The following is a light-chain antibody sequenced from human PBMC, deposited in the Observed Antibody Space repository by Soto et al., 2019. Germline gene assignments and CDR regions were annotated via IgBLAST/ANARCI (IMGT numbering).Light chain of an antibody. Sequence: QSALTQPPSASGSPGQSVTISCTGTSSDVGAYNFVSWYQQHPGKAPKLMFYEVTKRPSGIPDRFSGSKSGNTASLTVSGLQAEDEADYYCTSYAGSNIPVLFGGGTKLTVL. CDR1: SSDVGAYNF. J-gene: IGLJ2*01. CDR2: EVT. CDR3: TSYAGSNIPVL. V-gene: IGLV2-8*01.